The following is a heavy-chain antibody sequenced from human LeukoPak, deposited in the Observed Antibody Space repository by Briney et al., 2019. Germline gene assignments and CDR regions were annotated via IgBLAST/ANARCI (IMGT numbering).Heavy chain of an antibody. J-gene: IGHJ4*02. Sequence: ASVKVSCKASGGTFSSYAISWVRQAPGQGLEWMGGIIPIFGTANYAQKFQGRVTITADESTSTAYMELSSLRSEDTAVYYCARGARDFWSGNGDYWGQGTLVTVSS. V-gene: IGHV1-69*13. D-gene: IGHD3-3*01. CDR1: GGTFSSYA. CDR3: ARGARDFWSGNGDY. CDR2: IIPIFGTA.